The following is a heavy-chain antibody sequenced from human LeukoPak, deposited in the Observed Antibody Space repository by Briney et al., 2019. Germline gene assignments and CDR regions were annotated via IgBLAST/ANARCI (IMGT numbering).Heavy chain of an antibody. CDR3: ARCISMVRGVIRPPDY. J-gene: IGHJ4*02. V-gene: IGHV4-39*01. CDR2: IYYSGSA. CDR1: GGSISSSSYH. D-gene: IGHD3-10*01. Sequence: SETLSLTCSVSGGSISSSSYHWGWIRQSPGKGLEWIGSIYYSGSAYYNPSLKSRLTVSVDTSKNQFSLKLSSVTAADTAVYYCARCISMVRGVIRPPDYWGQGTLVTVSS.